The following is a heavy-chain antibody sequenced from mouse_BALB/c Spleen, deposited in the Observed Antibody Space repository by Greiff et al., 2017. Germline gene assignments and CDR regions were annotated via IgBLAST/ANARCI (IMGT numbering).Heavy chain of an antibody. J-gene: IGHJ4*01. V-gene: IGHV1-9*01. CDR3: ARRDYDGYLYAMDY. D-gene: IGHD2-3*01. CDR2: ILPGSGST. CDR1: GYTFSSYW. Sequence: QVQLKESGAELMKPGASVKISCKATGYTFSSYWIEWVKQRPGHGLEWIGEILPGSGSTNYNEKFKGKATFTADTSSNTAYMQLSSLTSEDSAVYYCARRDYDGYLYAMDYWGQGTSVTVSS.